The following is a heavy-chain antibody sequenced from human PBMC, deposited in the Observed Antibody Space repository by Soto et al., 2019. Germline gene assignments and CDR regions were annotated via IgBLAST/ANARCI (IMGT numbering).Heavy chain of an antibody. D-gene: IGHD2-15*01. J-gene: IGHJ4*02. Sequence: QVQLVQSGAEVKKPGSSVKVSCKASGGTFSSYAISWVRQAPGQGLEWMGGIIPIFGTANYAQKFRGRVTSTADKSTSTAYMELSSLRSEDTAVYYCATTHHRMVVAASDYWGQGTLVTVSS. CDR3: ATTHHRMVVAASDY. CDR1: GGTFSSYA. CDR2: IIPIFGTA. V-gene: IGHV1-69*06.